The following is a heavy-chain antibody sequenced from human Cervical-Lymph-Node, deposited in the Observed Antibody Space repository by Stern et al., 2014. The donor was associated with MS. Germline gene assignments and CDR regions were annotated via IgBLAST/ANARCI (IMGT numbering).Heavy chain of an antibody. Sequence: QVQLGQSGAEVKKPGSSVKVSCKASGGTFSSYAVNWVRQAPGQGLHWMGGIIPILGTANYAQKFQGRVTITADESTSTAYMELSSLKSEDTAVYYCARTSTRGFDYWGQETLVTVSS. CDR2: IIPILGTA. V-gene: IGHV1-69*01. CDR1: GGTFSSYA. J-gene: IGHJ4*02. CDR3: ARTSTRGFDY. D-gene: IGHD3-10*01.